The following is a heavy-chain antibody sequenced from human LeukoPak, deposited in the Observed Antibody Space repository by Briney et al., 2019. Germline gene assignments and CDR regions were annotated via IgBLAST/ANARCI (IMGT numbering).Heavy chain of an antibody. CDR1: GGSISNYY. CDR2: IYYTGIT. J-gene: IGHJ4*02. D-gene: IGHD5-12*01. Sequence: KPSETLSLTCTVSGGSISNYYWSWLRQPPGKGLEWIGYIYYTGITNYNPSLKSRATMSVDTSKNQFSLKLSSVTAADTAVYYCARPRYRNKWYYFEYWGQGDLVTVSS. CDR3: ARPRYRNKWYYFEY. V-gene: IGHV4-59*12.